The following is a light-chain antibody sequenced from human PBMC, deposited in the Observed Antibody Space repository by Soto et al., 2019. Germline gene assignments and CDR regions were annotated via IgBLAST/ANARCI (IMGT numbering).Light chain of an antibody. V-gene: IGKV1-5*01. CDR3: QQYNSYSHT. J-gene: IGKJ2*01. CDR1: QSISSW. Sequence: DIQMTQSPSTLCASVGDRVTITCRASQSISSWLAWYQQKPGKAPKLLIYDASSLESGVPSRFSGSGSGTEFTLTISSLQPDDFATYYCQQYNSYSHTFGQGTKVDIK. CDR2: DAS.